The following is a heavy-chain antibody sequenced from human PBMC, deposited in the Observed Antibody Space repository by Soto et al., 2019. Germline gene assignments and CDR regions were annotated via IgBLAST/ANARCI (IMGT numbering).Heavy chain of an antibody. Sequence: SSETLSLTCAVYGGSFSGYYWGWIRQPPGKGLEWVGGIFYTGTTYYNPSLKDRLSISVDTSKNSFSLNLTSVTAADTAVYFCARLVVVAPVANVWGQGALVTVSS. V-gene: IGHV4-34*12. D-gene: IGHD2-21*01. CDR2: IFYTGTT. CDR1: GGSFSGYY. J-gene: IGHJ4*02. CDR3: ARLVVVAPVANV.